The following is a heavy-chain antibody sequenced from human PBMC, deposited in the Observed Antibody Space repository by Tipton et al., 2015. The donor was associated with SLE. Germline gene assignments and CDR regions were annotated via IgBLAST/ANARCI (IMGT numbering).Heavy chain of an antibody. D-gene: IGHD1-26*01. CDR2: ISSSSSTI. J-gene: IGHJ6*02. CDR1: GFTFSSYS. V-gene: IGHV3-48*01. CDR3: ARDSTMRELLLNYYYYGMDV. Sequence: GSLRLSCAASGFTFSSYSMNWVRQAPGKGLEWVSYISSSSSTIYYADSVKGRFTISRDNAKNSLYLQMNSLRAEDTAVYYCARDSTMRELLLNYYYYGMDVWGQGTTVTVSS.